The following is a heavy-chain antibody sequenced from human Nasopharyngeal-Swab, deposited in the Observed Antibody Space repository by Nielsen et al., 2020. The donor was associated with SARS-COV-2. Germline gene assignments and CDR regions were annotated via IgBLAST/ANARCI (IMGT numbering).Heavy chain of an antibody. D-gene: IGHD1-26*01. CDR2: ISYDGSNK. J-gene: IGHJ4*02. V-gene: IGHV3-30-3*01. CDR3: ARVGGGSYYFDY. Sequence: GGSLRLSCAASGFTFSSYAMHWVRQAPGKGLEWVAVISYDGSNKYYADSVKGRFTISRDNFKNTLYLQMNSLRAEDTAVYYCARVGGGSYYFDYWGQGTLVTVSS. CDR1: GFTFSSYA.